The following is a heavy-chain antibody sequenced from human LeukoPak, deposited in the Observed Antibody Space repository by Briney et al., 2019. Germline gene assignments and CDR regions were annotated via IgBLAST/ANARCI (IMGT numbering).Heavy chain of an antibody. Sequence: SETLSLTCAVSGGSISGSNWWSWGRQPPRKGLEWSGEIYRSGSTNYKPSLKSRVTISVDKSKNQFSLKLSSVPAAARAVYYCARIDGYSSGLNYFGYWGQGTLVPVSS. CDR1: GGSISGSNW. CDR2: IYRSGST. J-gene: IGHJ4*02. CDR3: ARIDGYSSGLNYFGY. D-gene: IGHD6-19*01. V-gene: IGHV4-4*02.